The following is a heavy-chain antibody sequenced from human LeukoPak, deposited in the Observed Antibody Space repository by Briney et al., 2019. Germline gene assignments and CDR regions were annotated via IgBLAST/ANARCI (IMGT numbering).Heavy chain of an antibody. D-gene: IGHD5-24*01. J-gene: IGHJ4*02. Sequence: GGSLSLSCAPSGFTFSSYAMSWVRQAPGKWLEWVAAISGSSESSYYADVVGGWFTISSDNSKTTLPLQMNSLGDDDAAEYYCAKGDVRRDGYNLGHWGQGTVVTVTS. V-gene: IGHV3-23*01. CDR3: AKGDVRRDGYNLGH. CDR2: ISGSSESS. CDR1: GFTFSSYA.